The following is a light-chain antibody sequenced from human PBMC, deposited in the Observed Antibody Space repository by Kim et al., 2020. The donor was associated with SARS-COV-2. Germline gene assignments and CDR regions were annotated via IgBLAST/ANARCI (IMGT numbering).Light chain of an antibody. V-gene: IGKV4-1*01. CDR3: QQYYTTPPT. Sequence: DIVMTQSPDSLAVSLGERATINCKSSQSVSSRSNNKNYLAWYQQKPGQPPKLLVYWASTRESGVPDRFSGSGSGTDFTLTISSLQAEDVAVYYCQQYYTTPPTFGGGTKLEI. CDR1: QSVSSRSNNKNY. CDR2: WAS. J-gene: IGKJ4*01.